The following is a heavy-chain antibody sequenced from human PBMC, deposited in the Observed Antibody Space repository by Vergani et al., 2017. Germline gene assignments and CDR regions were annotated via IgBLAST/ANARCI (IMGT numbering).Heavy chain of an antibody. J-gene: IGHJ6*03. V-gene: IGHV1-8*02. Sequence: QVQLVQSGAEVKKPGASVKVSCKVSGYTFTSYDINWVRQATGQGLEWIGWMNPNSGNTGYAQKFQDRVTITRSTSTSTAYMELSSLRSEDTAVYYCAREGLEYCSSTSCYSDYYYYMDVWGKGTTVTVAS. CDR1: GYTFTSYD. CDR3: AREGLEYCSSTSCYSDYYYYMDV. CDR2: MNPNSGNT. D-gene: IGHD2-2*01.